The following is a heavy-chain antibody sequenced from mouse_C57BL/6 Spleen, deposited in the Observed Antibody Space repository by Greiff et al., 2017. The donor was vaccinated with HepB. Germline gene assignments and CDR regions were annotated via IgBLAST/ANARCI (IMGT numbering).Heavy chain of an antibody. V-gene: IGHV5-6*01. D-gene: IGHD1-2*01. CDR3: ARQGATTANYFDY. CDR1: GFTFSSYG. CDR2: ISSGGSYT. J-gene: IGHJ2*01. Sequence: VQLKESGGDLVKPGGSLKLSCAASGFTFSSYGMSWVRQTPDKRLEWVATISSGGSYTYYPDSVKGRFTISRDNAKNTLYLQMSSLKAEDTAMYYCARQGATTANYFDYWGQGTTLTVSS.